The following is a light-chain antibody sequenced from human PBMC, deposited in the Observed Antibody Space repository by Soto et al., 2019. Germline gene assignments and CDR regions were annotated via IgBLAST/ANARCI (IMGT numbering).Light chain of an antibody. V-gene: IGKV3-15*01. J-gene: IGKJ1*01. CDR1: QSVNNN. CDR2: GAS. CDR3: QQYGSSPGT. Sequence: ETLMTQSPATLSVSPGERATLSCRASQSVNNNLAWYQQKLGQAPRVLIYGASTRATGIPARFTGSGSGTEFILTISRLEPEDFAVYYCQQYGSSPGTFGQGTKVEIK.